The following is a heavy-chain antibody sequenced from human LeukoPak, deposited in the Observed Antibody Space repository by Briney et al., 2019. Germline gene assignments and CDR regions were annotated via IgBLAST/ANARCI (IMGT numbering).Heavy chain of an antibody. Sequence: SDTLSLTCTVSGYSISSYYWTWVRQPPGKGLEWIGYIYYSGTTNYNPSLKSRVTISVDKSKNQFSLKLSSVTAADTAVYYCASGRPLGFDYWGQGTLVTVSS. D-gene: IGHD1-26*01. CDR1: GYSISSYY. CDR3: ASGRPLGFDY. CDR2: IYYSGTT. J-gene: IGHJ4*02. V-gene: IGHV4-59*07.